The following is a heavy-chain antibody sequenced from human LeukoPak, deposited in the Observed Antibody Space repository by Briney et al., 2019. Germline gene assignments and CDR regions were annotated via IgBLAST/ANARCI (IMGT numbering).Heavy chain of an antibody. CDR1: GGSISSGGYY. D-gene: IGHD2-2*01. Sequence: PSETLSLTCTVSGGSISSGGYYWSWNRQHPGKGLEWIGYIYYSGSTYYNPSLKSRVTISVDTSKNQFSLKLSSVTAADTAVYYCASLDCSSTSCPFDYWGQGTLVTVSS. CDR3: ASLDCSSTSCPFDY. J-gene: IGHJ4*02. V-gene: IGHV4-31*03. CDR2: IYYSGST.